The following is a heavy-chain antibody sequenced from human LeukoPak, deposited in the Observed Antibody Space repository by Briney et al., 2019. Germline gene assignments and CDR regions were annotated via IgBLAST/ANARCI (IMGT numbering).Heavy chain of an antibody. CDR2: IKYDESGK. D-gene: IGHD1-26*01. J-gene: IGHJ4*02. Sequence: GGSQRLSCAASGFTFSSYWMSWVRQAPGKGLEWVANIKYDESGKYYAYSVKGRFTISRDDAKNSRYLEMNRLRVEDTAVYYCARDLFSGSYQEDFWGQGTLVTVSS. V-gene: IGHV3-7*01. CDR3: ARDLFSGSYQEDF. CDR1: GFTFSSYW.